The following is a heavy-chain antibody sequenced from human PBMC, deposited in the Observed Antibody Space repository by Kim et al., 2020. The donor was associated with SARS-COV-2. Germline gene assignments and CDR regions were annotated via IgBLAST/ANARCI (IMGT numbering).Heavy chain of an antibody. CDR3: ARGGSYDSSRGYFDY. V-gene: IGHV4-31*03. J-gene: IGHJ4*02. Sequence: SETLSLTCTVSGGSISSGGYYWSWIRQHPGKGLEWIGYIYYSGSTYYNPSLKSRVTISVDTSKNQFSLKLSSVTAADTAVYYCARGGSYDSSRGYFDYWGQGTLVTVSS. CDR1: GGSISSGGYY. CDR2: IYYSGST. D-gene: IGHD3-16*01.